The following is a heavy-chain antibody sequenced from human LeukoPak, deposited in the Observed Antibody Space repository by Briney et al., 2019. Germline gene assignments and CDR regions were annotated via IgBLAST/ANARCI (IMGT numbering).Heavy chain of an antibody. V-gene: IGHV4-59*01. CDR1: GGSISTYY. Sequence: NPSETLSLTCTVSGGSISTYYWSWIRHPPGKGLEWIGYIYYSGSTNYNPSLKSRVTMSLDTSTNKFSLKLTSVTAADTAVYYCARGGTVVNGFDYWGQGTLVTVSS. CDR2: IYYSGST. J-gene: IGHJ4*02. CDR3: ARGGTVVNGFDY. D-gene: IGHD4-23*01.